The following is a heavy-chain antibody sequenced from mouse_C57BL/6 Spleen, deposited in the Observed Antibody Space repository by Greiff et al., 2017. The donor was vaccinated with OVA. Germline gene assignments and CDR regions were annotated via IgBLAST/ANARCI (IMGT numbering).Heavy chain of an antibody. J-gene: IGHJ2*01. D-gene: IGHD3-2*02. V-gene: IGHV1-64*01. CDR3: ARRTAQATYFDY. CDR1: GYTFTSYW. CDR2: IHPNSGST. Sequence: VQLQQPGAELVKPGASVKLSCKASGYTFTSYWMHWVKQRPGQGLEWIGMIHPNSGSTNYNEKFKSKATLTVDKSSSTPYMQLSSLTSEDSAVYYCARRTAQATYFDYWGQGTTLTVSS.